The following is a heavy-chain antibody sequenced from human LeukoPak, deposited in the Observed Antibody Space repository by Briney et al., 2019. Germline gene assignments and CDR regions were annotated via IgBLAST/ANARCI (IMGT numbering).Heavy chain of an antibody. Sequence: SVKVSCKASGGTFSSYAIIWVRQAPGQGLEWMGGIIPIFGTANYAQKFQGRVTITTDESTSTAYMELSSLRSEDTAVYYCANDFRGVGATSNMDVWGKGTTVTLSS. V-gene: IGHV1-69*05. CDR2: IIPIFGTA. CDR1: GGTFSSYA. CDR3: ANDFRGVGATSNMDV. D-gene: IGHD1-26*01. J-gene: IGHJ6*03.